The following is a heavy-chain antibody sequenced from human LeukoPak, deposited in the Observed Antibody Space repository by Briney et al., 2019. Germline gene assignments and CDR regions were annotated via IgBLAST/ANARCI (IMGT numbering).Heavy chain of an antibody. CDR1: GGSISSDY. J-gene: IGHJ4*02. D-gene: IGHD6-19*01. CDR2: IYYSGST. CDR3: ARVRGSGWNFDY. V-gene: IGHV4-59*08. Sequence: PSETLSLTCTVSGGSISSDYWSWIRQPPGKGLEWIGYIYYSGSTNYNPSLKSRVTISVDASKNQFSLKLSSVTAADTAVYYCARVRGSGWNFDYWGQGTLVTVSS.